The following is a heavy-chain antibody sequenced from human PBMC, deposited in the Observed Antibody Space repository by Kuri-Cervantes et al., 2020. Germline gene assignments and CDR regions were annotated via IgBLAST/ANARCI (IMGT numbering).Heavy chain of an antibody. V-gene: IGHV3-30*18. J-gene: IGHJ6*02. Sequence: GGSLRLSCAASGFTFSSYGMHWVRQAPGKGLEWVAVISYDGSNKYYADSVKGRFTISRDNSKNTLYLQMNSLRAEDTAVYYCAKGIGSYDFWSGYFAYYYYGMDVWGQGTTVTVSS. CDR1: GFTFSSYG. CDR2: ISYDGSNK. CDR3: AKGIGSYDFWSGYFAYYYYGMDV. D-gene: IGHD3-3*01.